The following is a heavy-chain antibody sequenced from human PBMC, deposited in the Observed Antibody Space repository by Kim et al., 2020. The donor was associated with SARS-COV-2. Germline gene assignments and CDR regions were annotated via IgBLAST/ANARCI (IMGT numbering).Heavy chain of an antibody. V-gene: IGHV4-39*07. CDR1: GGSISSSSYY. CDR2: IYYSGST. CDR3: ARVYYGSGSYYNGGVY. D-gene: IGHD3-10*01. Sequence: SETLSLTCTVSGGSISSSSYYWGWIRQPPGKGLEWIGSIYYSGSTYYNPSLKSRVTISVDTSKNQFSLKLSSVTAADTAVYYCARVYYGSGSYYNGGVYWGQGTLVTVSS. J-gene: IGHJ4*02.